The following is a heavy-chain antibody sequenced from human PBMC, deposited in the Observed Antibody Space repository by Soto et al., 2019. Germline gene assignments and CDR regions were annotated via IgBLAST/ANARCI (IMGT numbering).Heavy chain of an antibody. V-gene: IGHV3-23*01. Sequence: EVQLLESGGGLVQPGGSLRLSCAASGFTFSNYAMTWVRQAPGKGLECVSTINTSGGNTHYADSVKGRFSVSRDNSKNTLSLQMNSLRAEDTAVYYCTKDWPHDSWGQGTLVTVSS. CDR3: TKDWPHDS. CDR2: INTSGGNT. J-gene: IGHJ5*01. CDR1: GFTFSNYA.